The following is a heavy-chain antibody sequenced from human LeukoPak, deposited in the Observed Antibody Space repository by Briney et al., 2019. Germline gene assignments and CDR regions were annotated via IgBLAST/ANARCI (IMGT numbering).Heavy chain of an antibody. CDR3: ARKQTGTMYDV. J-gene: IGHJ4*02. D-gene: IGHD1-7*01. CDR2: FSSGGSA. CDR1: GGSISSSNYY. V-gene: IGHV4-39*07. Sequence: SETLSLTCIVPGGSISSSNYYWAWIRQSPGKGLEWIGTFSSGGSAYYNPSLTIRVSISKDTSDNQFSLRLYSVTAADAAVYYCARKQTGTMYDVWGQGTQVTVSS.